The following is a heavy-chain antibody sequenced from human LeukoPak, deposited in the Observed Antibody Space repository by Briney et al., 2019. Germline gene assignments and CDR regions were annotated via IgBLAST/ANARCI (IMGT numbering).Heavy chain of an antibody. CDR2: INPNSGGT. Sequence: ASVKVSCKASGSTFTGHYMHWVRQAPGQGLEWMGWINPNSGGTNYAQKFQGRVTMTRDTSISTAYMELSRLRSDDTAVYYCARGRGAYCSSTSCPRRAFDIWGQGTMVTVSS. V-gene: IGHV1-2*02. D-gene: IGHD2-2*01. CDR3: ARGRGAYCSSTSCPRRAFDI. J-gene: IGHJ3*02. CDR1: GSTFTGHY.